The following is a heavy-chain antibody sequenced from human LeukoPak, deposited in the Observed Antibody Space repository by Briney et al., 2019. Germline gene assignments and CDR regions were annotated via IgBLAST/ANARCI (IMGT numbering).Heavy chain of an antibody. CDR3: ARDRAITMVRGVISH. CDR2: INHSGST. Sequence: SETLSITCAVYGGSFSGHYWSCIRQPPGKGLEWIGEINHSGSTNYNPSLKSRVTISVYTSKNQFSLKLSSVTAADTAVYYCARDRAITMVRGVISHWGQGALVTVAS. D-gene: IGHD3-10*01. J-gene: IGHJ4*02. CDR1: GGSFSGHY. V-gene: IGHV4-34*01.